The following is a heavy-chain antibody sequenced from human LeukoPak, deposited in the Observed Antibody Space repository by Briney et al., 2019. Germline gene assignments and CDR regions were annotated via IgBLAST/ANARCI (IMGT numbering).Heavy chain of an antibody. D-gene: IGHD3-22*01. CDR2: IYHTGST. Sequence: SETLSLTCIVSGHSIINSYYWGWIRQPPGKGLEWIGSIYHTGSTYYNPSLKSRVTISVDTSKNQFSLKLISVTAADTAVYYCARAVDSSGFSSFQHWGQGTLVTVSS. CDR1: GHSIINSYY. CDR3: ARAVDSSGFSSFQH. J-gene: IGHJ1*01. V-gene: IGHV4-38-2*02.